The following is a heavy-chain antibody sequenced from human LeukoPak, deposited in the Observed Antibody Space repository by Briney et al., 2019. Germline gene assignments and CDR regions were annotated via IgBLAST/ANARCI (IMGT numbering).Heavy chain of an antibody. CDR1: GYTFSDYH. D-gene: IGHD6-19*01. CDR3: ARVFEIGYSSGWSDH. CDR2: INPNNGGT. V-gene: IGHV1-2*02. Sequence: ASVKVSCKASGYTFSDYHIHWVRLAPGQGLEWMGWINPNNGGTNSAQKFQGRVTMTRYTSISTAYMELSRLRSDDTAVYYCARVFEIGYSSGWSDHWGQGTLVTVSS. J-gene: IGHJ5*02.